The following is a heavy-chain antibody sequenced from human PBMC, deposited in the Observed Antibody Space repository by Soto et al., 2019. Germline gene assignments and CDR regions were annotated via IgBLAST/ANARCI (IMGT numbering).Heavy chain of an antibody. CDR1: GFSFRDAW. D-gene: IGHD3-10*01. Sequence: EVQMVESGGGLVKPGGSLRLSCAVSGFSFRDAWMNWVRQAPGKGLEWVGRIKSKAAGGAIDYAAPVKDRFTISRDDSKDPLYLQINSLKTEDTAMYYYTTDGSFGGVVVAFHLWGQGTMLSVSS. J-gene: IGHJ3*01. CDR3: TTDGSFGGVVVAFHL. CDR2: IKSKAAGGAI. V-gene: IGHV3-15*07.